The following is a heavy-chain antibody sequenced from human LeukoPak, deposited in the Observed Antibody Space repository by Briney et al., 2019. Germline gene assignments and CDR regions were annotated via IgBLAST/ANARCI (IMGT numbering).Heavy chain of an antibody. CDR1: GFTFSSYE. CDR3: ARGDPPYYYYYMDV. CDR2: ISSSSSYI. Sequence: PGGSLRLSCAASGFTFSSYEMNWVRRAPGKGLEWVSYISSSSSYIYYADSVKGRFTISRDNAKNSLYLQMNSLRAEDTAVYYCARGDPPYYYYYMDVWGKGTTVTVSS. J-gene: IGHJ6*03. V-gene: IGHV3-21*05.